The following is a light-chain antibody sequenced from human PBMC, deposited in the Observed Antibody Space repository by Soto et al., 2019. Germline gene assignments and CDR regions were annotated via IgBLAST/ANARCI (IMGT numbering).Light chain of an antibody. CDR2: GNS. V-gene: IGLV1-40*01. J-gene: IGLJ2*01. CDR3: QSYDSSLSGHVV. Sequence: QPVLTQPPSVSGAPGQRVTISCTGRSANIGAGYDVHWYQQLPGTAPKLLIYGNSNRPSGVPDRFSGSKSGTSASRAITGLQAEDEAEYYCQSYDSSLSGHVVFGGGTKLTVL. CDR1: SANIGAGYD.